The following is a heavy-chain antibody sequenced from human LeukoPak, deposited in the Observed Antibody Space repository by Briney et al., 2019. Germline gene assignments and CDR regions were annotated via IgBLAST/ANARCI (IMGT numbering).Heavy chain of an antibody. V-gene: IGHV3-7*01. Sequence: PGGSLRLSCAASGFSFSSHWMSWVRQAPGKGLEWVANIKQDESEKYYVDSVKGRFTISRDNTKNSLYLQMNSLRAEDTAVYYCAIDPLMATITDNYWGQGTLVTVSS. J-gene: IGHJ4*02. CDR1: GFSFSSHW. D-gene: IGHD5-24*01. CDR3: AIDPLMATITDNY. CDR2: IKQDESEK.